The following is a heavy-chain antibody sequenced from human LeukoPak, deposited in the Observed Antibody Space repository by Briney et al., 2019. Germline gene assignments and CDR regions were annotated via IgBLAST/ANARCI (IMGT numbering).Heavy chain of an antibody. Sequence: GGSLRLSCAASGFTFSGYWMNWVRQAPGKGLEWVSSISSSSSYIYYADSVKGRFTISRDNAKNSLYLQMNSLRAEDTAVYYCARDRSTQFGELYGMDVWGKGTTVTVSS. CDR1: GFTFSGYW. CDR2: ISSSSSYI. D-gene: IGHD3-10*01. CDR3: ARDRSTQFGELYGMDV. V-gene: IGHV3-21*01. J-gene: IGHJ6*04.